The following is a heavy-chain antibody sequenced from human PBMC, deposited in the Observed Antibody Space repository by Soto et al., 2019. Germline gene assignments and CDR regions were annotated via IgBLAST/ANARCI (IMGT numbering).Heavy chain of an antibody. CDR2: ISYDGSNK. CDR3: AKGSDYDSSGFAFDI. Sequence: SLRLSCAASGFTFSSYGMHWVRQAPGKGLEWVAVISYDGSNKYYADSVKGRFTISRDNSKNTLYLQMNSLRAEDTAVYYCAKGSDYDSSGFAFDIWGQGTMVTVSS. J-gene: IGHJ3*02. CDR1: GFTFSSYG. D-gene: IGHD3-22*01. V-gene: IGHV3-30*18.